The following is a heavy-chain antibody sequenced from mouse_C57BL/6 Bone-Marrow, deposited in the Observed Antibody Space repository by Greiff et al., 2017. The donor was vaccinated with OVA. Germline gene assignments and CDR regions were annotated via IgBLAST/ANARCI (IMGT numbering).Heavy chain of an antibody. J-gene: IGHJ4*01. CDR1: GYTFTDYN. V-gene: IGHV1-22*01. D-gene: IGHD2-5*01. CDR2: INPNNGGT. CDR3: ARSGYYSNYDYYAMDY. Sequence: EVQLQQSGPELVKPGASVKLSCKASGYTFTDYNMHWVKQSHGKSLEWIGYINPNNGGTSSNQKFQGHATLTVTKSSPPAYLELRSLTSEDSAVYYCARSGYYSNYDYYAMDYWGQGTSVTVSS.